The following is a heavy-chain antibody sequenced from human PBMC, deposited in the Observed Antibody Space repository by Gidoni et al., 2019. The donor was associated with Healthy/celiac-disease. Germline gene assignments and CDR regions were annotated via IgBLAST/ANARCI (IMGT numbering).Heavy chain of an antibody. D-gene: IGHD4-17*01. V-gene: IGHV3-23*01. J-gene: IGHJ4*02. Sequence: EVQLLGSGGGLVQPGGSLRLSCAASGFTFSGYAMSWVRQAPGKGLEWVSAISGSGGITYYADAVKGRFTISRDNSKNTLYLQMNSLRAEDTAVYYCAKSDIARTPYPPPETTVTTIGVDWGQGTLVTVSS. CDR2: ISGSGGIT. CDR3: AKSDIARTPYPPPETTVTTIGVD. CDR1: GFTFSGYA.